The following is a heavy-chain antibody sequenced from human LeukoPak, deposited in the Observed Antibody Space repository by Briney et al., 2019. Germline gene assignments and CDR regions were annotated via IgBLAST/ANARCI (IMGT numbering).Heavy chain of an antibody. J-gene: IGHJ5*02. Sequence: PSETLSLTCTVSGGSISSYYWSWVRQPAGKGLEWIGRIYTSGSTNYNPSPKSRVTMSVDTSKNQFSLKLSSVTAADTAVYYCARDGYSGYDQYNWFDPWGQGTLVTVSS. D-gene: IGHD5-12*01. CDR1: GGSISSYY. CDR2: IYTSGST. CDR3: ARDGYSGYDQYNWFDP. V-gene: IGHV4-4*07.